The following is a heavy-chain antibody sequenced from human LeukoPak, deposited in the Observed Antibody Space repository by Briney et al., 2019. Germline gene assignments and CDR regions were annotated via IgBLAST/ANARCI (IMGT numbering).Heavy chain of an antibody. Sequence: ASVKVSCKASGYTFTSYYMHWVRQAPGQGLEWMGIINPSGGSTSYAQKFQGRVTMTRDMPTSTVYMELRSLTSDDTAVYYCAREESIGSYQFLHDYWGQGTLVTVSS. D-gene: IGHD1-26*01. CDR2: INPSGGST. CDR3: AREESIGSYQFLHDY. J-gene: IGHJ4*02. V-gene: IGHV1-46*01. CDR1: GYTFTSYY.